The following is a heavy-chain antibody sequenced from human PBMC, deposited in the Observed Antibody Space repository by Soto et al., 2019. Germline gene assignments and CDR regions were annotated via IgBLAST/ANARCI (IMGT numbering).Heavy chain of an antibody. CDR2: IIPIFGTA. CDR1: GGTFSSYA. V-gene: IGHV1-69*13. CDR3: AGCRYDILTGYYSYYYGMDV. J-gene: IGHJ6*02. Sequence: GASVKVSCKASGGTFSSYAISGVRQAPGQGLEWMGGIIPIFGTANYAQKFQGRVTITADESTSTAYMELSSLRSEDTAVYYCAGCRYDILTGYYSYYYGMDVWGQGTTVTVSS. D-gene: IGHD3-9*01.